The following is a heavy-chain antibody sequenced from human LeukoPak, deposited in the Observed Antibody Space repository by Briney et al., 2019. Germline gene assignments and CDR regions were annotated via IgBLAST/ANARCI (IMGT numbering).Heavy chain of an antibody. V-gene: IGHV1-8*03. J-gene: IGHJ5*02. D-gene: IGHD3-3*01. CDR1: GYTFTGYD. CDR3: ARGPVRYYDFWSGPGNWFDP. Sequence: ASVKVSCKASGYTFTGYDINWVRQATGQGLEWMGWMNPNSGNTGYAQKFQGRVTITRNTSISTAYMELSSLRSEDTAVYYCARGPVRYYDFWSGPGNWFDPWGQGTLVTVSS. CDR2: MNPNSGNT.